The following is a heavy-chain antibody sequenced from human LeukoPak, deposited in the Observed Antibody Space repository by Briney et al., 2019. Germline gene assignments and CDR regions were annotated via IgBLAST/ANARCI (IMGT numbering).Heavy chain of an antibody. D-gene: IGHD3-10*01. CDR1: GFTFSSYG. V-gene: IGHV3-30*03. Sequence: PGGSLRLSCAASGFTFSSYGMHWVRQAPGKGLEWVAVISYDGSNKYYADSVKGRFTISRDNSKNTLYLQMNSLRAEDTAVYYCARGLYYGSGSYYYFDYWGQGTLVTVSS. CDR2: ISYDGSNK. J-gene: IGHJ4*02. CDR3: ARGLYYGSGSYYYFDY.